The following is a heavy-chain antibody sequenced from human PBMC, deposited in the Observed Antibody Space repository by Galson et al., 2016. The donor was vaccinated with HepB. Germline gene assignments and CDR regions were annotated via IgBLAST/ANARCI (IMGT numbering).Heavy chain of an antibody. CDR3: ATTGPLGLRDRRHGFDV. Sequence: SVKVSCKASPNTFNKNALTWVRQAPGQGLEWMGWISPSNGITHYAETFQGRVTMTIDTSTSTAYLELRSLRSDDTAVYFCATTGPLGLRDRRHGFDVWGQGTVV. V-gene: IGHV1-18*01. CDR1: PNTFNKNA. D-gene: IGHD1-1*01. CDR2: ISPSNGIT. J-gene: IGHJ3*01.